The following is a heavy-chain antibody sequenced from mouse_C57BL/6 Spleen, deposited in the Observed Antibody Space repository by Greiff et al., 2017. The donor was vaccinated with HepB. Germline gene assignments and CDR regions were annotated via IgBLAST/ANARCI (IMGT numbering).Heavy chain of an antibody. Sequence: VQLQQPGAELVKPGASVKLSCKASGYTFTSYWMQWVKQRPGQGLEWIGEIDPSDSYTNYNQKFKGKATLTVDTSSSTAYMQLSSLTSEDSAVYYCARSSTVGDFDYWGQGTTLTVSS. J-gene: IGHJ2*01. D-gene: IGHD1-1*01. CDR3: ARSSTVGDFDY. V-gene: IGHV1-50*01. CDR2: IDPSDSYT. CDR1: GYTFTSYW.